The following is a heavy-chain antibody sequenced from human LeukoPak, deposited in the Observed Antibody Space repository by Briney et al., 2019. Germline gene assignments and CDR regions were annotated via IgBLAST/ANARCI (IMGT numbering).Heavy chain of an antibody. V-gene: IGHV3-74*01. J-gene: IGHJ4*02. Sequence: GGSLRLSCAASGFTFSSYWMHWVRQAPGKGLVWVSRINSDGSSTNYADSVKGRFTISRDNAKNTLYPQVKSLRAEDTAVYYYARGPSGWGSLDSWGQGTLVTVSS. CDR3: ARGPSGWGSLDS. CDR1: GFTFSSYW. CDR2: INSDGSST. D-gene: IGHD7-27*01.